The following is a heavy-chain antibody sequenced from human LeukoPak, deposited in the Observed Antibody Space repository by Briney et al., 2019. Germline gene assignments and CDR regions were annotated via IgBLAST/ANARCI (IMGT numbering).Heavy chain of an antibody. CDR1: GFTFSSYG. V-gene: IGHV3-30*02. J-gene: IGHJ6*03. Sequence: GGSLRLSCAASGFTFSSYGMHWVRQAPDKGLEWVAFIRYDGSNKYYADSVKGRFTISRDNSKNTLYLPMNNLRADDTAVYFCAKRRGATSPNYYMDVWGKGTTVTVSS. CDR3: AKRRGATSPNYYMDV. CDR2: IRYDGSNK. D-gene: IGHD3-10*01.